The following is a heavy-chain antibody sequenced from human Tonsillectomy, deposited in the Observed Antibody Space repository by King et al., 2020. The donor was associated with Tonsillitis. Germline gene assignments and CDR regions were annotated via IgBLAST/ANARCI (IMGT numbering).Heavy chain of an antibody. Sequence: VQLVESGGGLVQPGGSLRLSCAGSEFTFSNYAMIWVRQAPGKGLEWVSGISGSAVTTYYADSVKGRFTISRDNSKNTLFLQMNNLRAGDTAVYYCAKDLGWGDWCFDLWGRGTLVTVSS. D-gene: IGHD6-19*01. CDR1: EFTFSNYA. CDR2: ISGSAVTT. V-gene: IGHV3-23*04. CDR3: AKDLGWGDWCFDL. J-gene: IGHJ2*01.